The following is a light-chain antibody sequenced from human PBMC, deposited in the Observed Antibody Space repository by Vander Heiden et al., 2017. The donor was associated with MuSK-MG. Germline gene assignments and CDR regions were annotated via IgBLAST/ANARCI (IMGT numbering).Light chain of an antibody. CDR1: QSVSSN. V-gene: IGKV3-15*01. J-gene: IGKJ1*01. Sequence: EIVMTQSPATLSVSPGERATLFCRASQSVSSNLAWYQQKPGQAPRLLIYGASTRATGIPARFSGSGSGTEFTLTISSLQSEDFAVYYCQQYNNWPRTFGLGTKVEIK. CDR3: QQYNNWPRT. CDR2: GAS.